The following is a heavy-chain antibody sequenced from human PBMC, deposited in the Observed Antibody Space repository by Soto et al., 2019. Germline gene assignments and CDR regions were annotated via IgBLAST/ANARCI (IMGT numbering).Heavy chain of an antibody. V-gene: IGHV3-11*01. J-gene: IGHJ3*01. CDR3: ARIGDCGGDCYAFDV. CDR2: ISNSGNTI. D-gene: IGHD2-21*02. Sequence: QVQLVESGGGSVKPGGSLRLSCEASAFTLTDYYMSWSRQPPGKGLEWLSYISNSGNTIYYADSVKGRFTISRDSAKNSLFLQMNSLRAEDTAVYYCARIGDCGGDCYAFDVWGQGTMVSVSS. CDR1: AFTLTDYY.